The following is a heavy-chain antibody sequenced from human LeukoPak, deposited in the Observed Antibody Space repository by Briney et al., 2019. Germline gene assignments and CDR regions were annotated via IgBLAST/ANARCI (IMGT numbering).Heavy chain of an antibody. V-gene: IGHV3-11*06. CDR2: ISSSSSYT. J-gene: IGHJ4*02. CDR3: ARGGGSYLLDY. Sequence: GGSLRLSCAASGFIFSDYYMSWIRQAPGKGLEWVSYISSSSSYTNYADSVRGRFSISRDIAKKSLYLQMNSLRAEDTAVYCCARGGGSYLLDYWGQGTLVTVSS. CDR1: GFIFSDYY. D-gene: IGHD3-16*02.